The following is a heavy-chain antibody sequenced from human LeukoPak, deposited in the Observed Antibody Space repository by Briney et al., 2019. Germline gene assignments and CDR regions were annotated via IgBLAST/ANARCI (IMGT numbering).Heavy chain of an antibody. CDR2: ISGSGGST. CDR1: GFTFSSYA. V-gene: IGHV3-23*01. D-gene: IGHD4-17*01. J-gene: IGHJ4*02. Sequence: GGSLRLSCAASGFTFSSYAMSWVRQAPGKGLEWVSAISGSGGSTYYADSVKGRFTISRDNSKNTLYLQMNSLRAEDTAVYYCAKYEPQLPFYGDYDRFDYWGQGTLVTVSS. CDR3: AKYEPQLPFYGDYDRFDY.